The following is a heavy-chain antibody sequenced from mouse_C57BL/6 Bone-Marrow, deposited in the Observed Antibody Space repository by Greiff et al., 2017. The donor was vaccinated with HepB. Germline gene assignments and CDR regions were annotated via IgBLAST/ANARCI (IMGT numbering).Heavy chain of an antibody. CDR2: INPNNGGT. V-gene: IGHV1-18*01. CDR1: GYTFTDYN. CDR3: ARRGDSSGYFDY. Sequence: EVHLVESGPELVKPGASVKIPCKASGYTFTDYNMDWVKQSHGKSLEWIGDINPNNGGTIYNQKFKGKATLTVDKSSSTAYMELRSLTSEDTAVYYCARRGDSSGYFDYWGQGTTLTVSS. D-gene: IGHD3-2*02. J-gene: IGHJ2*01.